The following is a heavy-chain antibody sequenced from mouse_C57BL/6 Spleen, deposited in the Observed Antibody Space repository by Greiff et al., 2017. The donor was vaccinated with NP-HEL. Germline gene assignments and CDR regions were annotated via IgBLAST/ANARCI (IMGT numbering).Heavy chain of an antibody. V-gene: IGHV1-4*01. CDR2: INPSSGYT. Sequence: QVQLQQSGAELARPGASVKMSCKASGYTFTSYTMHWVKQRPGQGLEWIGYINPSSGYTKYNQKFKDKATLTADKSSSTAYMQLSSLTSEDSAVYYCARPIYYDYDGAFDYWGQGTTLTVSS. D-gene: IGHD2-4*01. CDR3: ARPIYYDYDGAFDY. CDR1: GYTFTSYT. J-gene: IGHJ2*01.